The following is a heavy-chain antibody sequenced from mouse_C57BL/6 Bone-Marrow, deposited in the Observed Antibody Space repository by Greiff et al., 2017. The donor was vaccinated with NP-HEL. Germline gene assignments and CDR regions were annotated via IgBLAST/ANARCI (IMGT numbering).Heavy chain of an antibody. CDR1: GYTFTSYW. D-gene: IGHD1-1*01. Sequence: VQLQQPGAELVKPGASVKMSCKASGYTFTSYWITWVKQRPGQGLEWIGDIYPGSGSTNYNEKFKSKATLTVDTSSSTAYMQLSSLTSEDSAVDYCARQDATVVAYYAVDYWGQGTAVTVSA. CDR2: IYPGSGST. J-gene: IGHJ4*01. CDR3: ARQDATVVAYYAVDY. V-gene: IGHV1-55*01.